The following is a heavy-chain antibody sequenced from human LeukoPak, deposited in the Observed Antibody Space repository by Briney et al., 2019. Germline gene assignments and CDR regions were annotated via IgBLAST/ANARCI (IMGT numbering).Heavy chain of an antibody. Sequence: GASVKVSCKASGYTFTSSGISWVRQAPGQGLEWMGWISAYNGNTNYAQKLQGRVTMTTDTSTSTAYMELRSLRSDDTAVYYCARGEHYYDSSALQHWGQGTLVTVSS. D-gene: IGHD3-22*01. V-gene: IGHV1-18*01. J-gene: IGHJ1*01. CDR2: ISAYNGNT. CDR1: GYTFTSSG. CDR3: ARGEHYYDSSALQH.